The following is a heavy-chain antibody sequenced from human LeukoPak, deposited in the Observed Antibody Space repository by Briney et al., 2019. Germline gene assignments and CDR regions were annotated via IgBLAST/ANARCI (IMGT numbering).Heavy chain of an antibody. D-gene: IGHD4-17*01. J-gene: IGHJ5*02. V-gene: IGHV3-9*01. CDR1: GFTFDDYA. CDR3: AKDKIKYGDYVSGWFDP. Sequence: PGGSLRLSCAASGFTFDDYAMHWVRQAPGKGLEWVSGISWNSGSIGYADSVKGRFTISRDNAMNSLYLQMNSLRAEDTALYYCAKDKIKYGDYVSGWFDPWGQGTLVTVSS. CDR2: ISWNSGSI.